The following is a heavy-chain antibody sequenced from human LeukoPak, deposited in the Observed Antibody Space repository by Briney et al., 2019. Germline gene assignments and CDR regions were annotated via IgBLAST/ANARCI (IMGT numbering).Heavy chain of an antibody. CDR3: ARVAYSSSAVHWFDP. CDR1: GYTFTFYY. V-gene: IGHV1-2*02. CDR2: INPNSGGT. D-gene: IGHD6-6*01. J-gene: IGHJ5*02. Sequence: ASVKVSCKAAGYTFTFYYIHWVRQAPGQRLEWMGWINPNSGGTNYAQKFQGRVTMTRDTSISTAYTELSRLRSDDTAVYYCARVAYSSSAVHWFDPWGQGTLVTVFS.